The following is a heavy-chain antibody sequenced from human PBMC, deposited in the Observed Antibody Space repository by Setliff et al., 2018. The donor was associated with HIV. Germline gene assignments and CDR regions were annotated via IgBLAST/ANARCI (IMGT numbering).Heavy chain of an antibody. Sequence: SETLSLTCAVYGGSFSDYFWSWIRQPPGKGLEWIGEINRSGSAKYSPSLKTRVSMSVDTSRNQFSLRLTSVTGADTAVYYCARAFGTKYYFDYWGQGTLVTVSS. CDR2: INRSGSA. CDR1: GGSFSDYF. CDR3: ARAFGTKYYFDY. D-gene: IGHD1-7*01. J-gene: IGHJ4*02. V-gene: IGHV4-34*01.